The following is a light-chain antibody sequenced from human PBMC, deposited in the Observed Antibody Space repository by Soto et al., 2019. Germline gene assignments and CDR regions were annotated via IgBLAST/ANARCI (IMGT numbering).Light chain of an antibody. CDR2: QAS. J-gene: IGKJ3*01. CDR3: QQTYSTPFT. CDR1: RDIITF. V-gene: IGKV1-39*01. Sequence: DMQMTQSPSSLSASVGDRVTVTCRASRDIITFLSLYRQKPGKAPHLLIYQASILQSGVPSRFSGSGSGTDFTLTISSLQPEDFATYYCQQTYSTPFTFGPGTKVDIK.